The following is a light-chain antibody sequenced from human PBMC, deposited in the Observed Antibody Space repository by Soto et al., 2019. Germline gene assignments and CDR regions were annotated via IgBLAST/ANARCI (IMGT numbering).Light chain of an antibody. V-gene: IGKV1-5*03. CDR3: QHYNSYSDA. Sequence: DIQITQSPSTLSTAVGYRFSINCLASQSISAWLAWYQQKPGKAPRLLIYKASTLEIGVPSRFSGSGSGTEFTLTISSLQPDDFATYYCQHYNSYSDAFGQGTTVDIK. CDR2: KAS. J-gene: IGKJ1*01. CDR1: QSISAW.